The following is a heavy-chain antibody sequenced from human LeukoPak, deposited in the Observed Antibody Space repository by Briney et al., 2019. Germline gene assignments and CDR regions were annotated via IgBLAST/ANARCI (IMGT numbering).Heavy chain of an antibody. Sequence: PGGSLRLSCAASGFTFSDYYMSWIRQAPGKGLEWVSSISSSSCYIYYADSVKGRFTISRDNAKNSLYLQMNSLRAEDTAVYYCARVPAYCGCDCYYDWGQGTLVTVSS. V-gene: IGHV3-11*06. CDR2: ISSSSCYI. CDR1: GFTFSDYY. J-gene: IGHJ4*02. CDR3: ARVPAYCGCDCYYD. D-gene: IGHD2-21*02.